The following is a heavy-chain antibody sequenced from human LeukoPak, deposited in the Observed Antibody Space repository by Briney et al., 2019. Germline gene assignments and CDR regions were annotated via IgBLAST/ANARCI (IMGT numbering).Heavy chain of an antibody. CDR3: ARHRTGSYPVGFDP. Sequence: NPSETLSLTCTVSNGSIGSTIYYWAWIRQPPGQGLEWIGSIYYSGSTYYSPSLKSRVAISIDTSKNQFSLRLYSVIAADTAVYYCARHRTGSYPVGFDPWGQGTLVTVSS. CDR2: IYYSGST. J-gene: IGHJ5*02. V-gene: IGHV4-39*01. CDR1: NGSIGSTIYY. D-gene: IGHD1-26*01.